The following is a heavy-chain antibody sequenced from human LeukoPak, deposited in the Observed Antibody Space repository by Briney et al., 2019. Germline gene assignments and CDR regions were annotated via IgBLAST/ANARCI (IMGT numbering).Heavy chain of an antibody. CDR2: IRGDSRYT. J-gene: IGHJ4*02. V-gene: IGHV3-23*01. CDR3: AKEYCSNGVCYVGFDS. CDR1: GFTFRCYA. Sequence: PGGSLRLSCAASGFTFRCYAMTWVRQGRGQGLEWVSSIRGDSRYTYYADSVKGRFIISRDNSKNTLNLRLNSLKVEDTAVYFCAKEYCSNGVCYVGFDSWGQGTLVTVSS. D-gene: IGHD2-8*01.